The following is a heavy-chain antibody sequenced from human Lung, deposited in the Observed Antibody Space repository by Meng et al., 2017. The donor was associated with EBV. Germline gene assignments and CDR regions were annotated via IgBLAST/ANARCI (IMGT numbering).Heavy chain of an antibody. J-gene: IGHJ4*02. D-gene: IGHD1/OR15-1a*01. CDR2: IKESEGA. CDR1: GESFGDYY. V-gene: IGHV4-34*01. Sequence: LPQVGAGLLKPPGTLSTTCGVYGESFGDYYWTWNRQPPGKGLEWIGEIKESEGANYNPSLKSRVSISLDTSRDQFSLTLNSVTAADTAVYYCVRGLDNWNILVFDYWGQGALVTVSS. CDR3: VRGLDNWNILVFDY.